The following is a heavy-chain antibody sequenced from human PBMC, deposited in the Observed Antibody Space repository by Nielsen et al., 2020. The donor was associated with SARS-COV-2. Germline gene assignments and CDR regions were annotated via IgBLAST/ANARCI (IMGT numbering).Heavy chain of an antibody. D-gene: IGHD1-1*01. Sequence: GGSLRLSCEASGFTFTSFAMTWVCQAPDKGLEWVAAMTGSGGNTYYADDVKGRFTVSRDNSENTMYLQMNSLRAEDTAVYYCAKDLITGTTWYWGQGTLVTVSS. CDR3: AKDLITGTTWY. CDR2: MTGSGGNT. V-gene: IGHV3-23*01. CDR1: GFTFTSFA. J-gene: IGHJ4*02.